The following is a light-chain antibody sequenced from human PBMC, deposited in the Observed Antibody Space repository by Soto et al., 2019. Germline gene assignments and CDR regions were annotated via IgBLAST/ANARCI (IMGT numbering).Light chain of an antibody. CDR3: LHTYSFPRT. CDR1: QGIGDR. CDR2: FAS. V-gene: IGKV1-12*01. Sequence: DILMTQSPSSVSASVGDRVTLTCRASQGIGDRLAWYQQKPGKVPQLLIYFASTLGSGVPSRFSGSGSGTDFILTINTLQADDFATYYCLHTYSFPRTFGQGTKVDIK. J-gene: IGKJ1*01.